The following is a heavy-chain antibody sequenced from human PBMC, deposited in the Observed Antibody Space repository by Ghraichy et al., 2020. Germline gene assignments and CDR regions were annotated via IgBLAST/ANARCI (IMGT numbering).Heavy chain of an antibody. V-gene: IGHV4-31*01. D-gene: IGHD3-10*01. Sequence: SETLSLTCSVSGASISSGDYYWNWIRQLPGKGLEWIGYIFYSGSTYYNPSLKSLVTMSIDASKNQFFLQLSSVTAADTALYYCARGTWFGELLPFFDSWGQGTLITVSS. CDR1: GASISSGDYY. CDR3: ARGTWFGELLPFFDS. CDR2: IFYSGST. J-gene: IGHJ4*02.